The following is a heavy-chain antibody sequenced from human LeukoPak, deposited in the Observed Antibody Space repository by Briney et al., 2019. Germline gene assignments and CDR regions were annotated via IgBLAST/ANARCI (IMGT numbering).Heavy chain of an antibody. CDR2: ISYGGYNK. D-gene: IGHD3-10*01. J-gene: IGHJ4*02. CDR3: ARCAGTMVREVTIDY. Sequence: PGRSLRLSCAVSGFTFRSFAMHGVPRAPGKGLVWVALISYGGYNKFCTDSVKGRFTNFRDNSKITLYLQMNRLRDEGTAVYYCARCAGTMVREVTIDYWGQGTLVTVSS. V-gene: IGHV3-30-3*01. CDR1: GFTFRSFA.